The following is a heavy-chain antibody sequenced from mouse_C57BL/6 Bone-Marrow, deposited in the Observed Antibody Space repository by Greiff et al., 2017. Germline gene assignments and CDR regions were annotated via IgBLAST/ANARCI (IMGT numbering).Heavy chain of an antibody. CDR2: IDPENGDT. Sequence: VQLKQSGAELVRPGASVKLSCTASGFNIKDDYMHWVKQRPEQGLEWIGWIDPENGDTDYASKFPGKATITADTSSNTAYLQLSSLTSEDTAVYYCTTLPITTVVATRAMDYWGQGTSVTGSS. J-gene: IGHJ4*01. V-gene: IGHV14-4*01. CDR3: TTLPITTVVATRAMDY. CDR1: GFNIKDDY. D-gene: IGHD1-1*01.